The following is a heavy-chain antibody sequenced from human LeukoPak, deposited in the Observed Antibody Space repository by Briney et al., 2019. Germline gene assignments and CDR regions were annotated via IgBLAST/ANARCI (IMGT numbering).Heavy chain of an antibody. D-gene: IGHD3-10*01. V-gene: IGHV3-48*03. CDR2: ISSSGSTI. Sequence: PGGSLRLSCAASGFTFNIYEMSWVCQAPGKGLGWVSYISSSGSTIYYADSVKGRFTISRDNAKNSLHLQMNSLRAEDTAVYYCARTGSGSYFRYWGQGTLVTVSS. J-gene: IGHJ4*02. CDR1: GFTFNIYE. CDR3: ARTGSGSYFRY.